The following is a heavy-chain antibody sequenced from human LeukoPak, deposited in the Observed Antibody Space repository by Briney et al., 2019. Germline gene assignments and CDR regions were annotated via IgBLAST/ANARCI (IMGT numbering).Heavy chain of an antibody. CDR3: AKGTSWIGPYYYMDV. CDR1: GFTFSSYA. V-gene: IGHV3-23*01. CDR2: IGSSGNT. Sequence: GGSLRLSCAPSGFTFSSYAMTWVRQAPGKGLEWVSAIGSSGNTFYADSVKGRFTISRDNSKNTLYLQMNSLRAEDTALYYCAKGTSWIGPYYYMDVWGTGTTVTVSS. D-gene: IGHD2-2*01. J-gene: IGHJ6*03.